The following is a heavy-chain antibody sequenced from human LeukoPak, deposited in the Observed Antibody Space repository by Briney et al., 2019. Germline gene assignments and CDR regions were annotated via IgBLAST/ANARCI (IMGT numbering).Heavy chain of an antibody. CDR1: GFTFSSYW. D-gene: IGHD4/OR15-4a*01. J-gene: IGHJ4*02. CDR2: IKQDGSEK. CDR3: ARDTLGEGEDANYAVYYFDY. Sequence: GGSLRLSCAASGFTFSSYWMSWVRQAPGKGLEWVANIKQDGSEKYYVDSGKGRFTISRDNGKNSLDLQMNSLRADDTAVYYCARDTLGEGEDANYAVYYFDYWGQGTVVTVSS. V-gene: IGHV3-7*01.